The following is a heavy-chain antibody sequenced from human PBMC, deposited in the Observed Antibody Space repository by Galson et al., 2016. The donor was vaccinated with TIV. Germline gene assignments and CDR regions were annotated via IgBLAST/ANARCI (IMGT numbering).Heavy chain of an antibody. CDR2: IYYNGKT. Sequence: TLSLTCTVSGDSISSGANYWTWIRQHPVKGLECIGYIYYNGKTYYNPSLKSRVTMSVDTSKNQFSLQLTSVTTGDTAVYYCARDKSVDYDLTNVDAVDIWCQGIMVIVSS. D-gene: IGHD3-22*01. V-gene: IGHV4-31*03. CDR3: ARDKSVDYDLTNVDAVDI. CDR1: GDSISSGANY. J-gene: IGHJ3*02.